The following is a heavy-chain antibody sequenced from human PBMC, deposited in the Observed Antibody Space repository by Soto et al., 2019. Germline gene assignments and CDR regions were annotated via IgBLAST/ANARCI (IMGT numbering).Heavy chain of an antibody. CDR1: GGSITSANYY. CDR2: IYSSGTT. Sequence: QVQLQESGPGLVKPSQTLSLSCSISGGSITSANYYCTWIRLFPGKGLEWIGYIYSSGTTHYNPSLKSRATISLATSNNQFSLEVKSATAADTAVYYCARMGLHLGELSRTWFDPWGQGSLVTVSS. J-gene: IGHJ5*02. D-gene: IGHD3-16*02. CDR3: ARMGLHLGELSRTWFDP. V-gene: IGHV4-31*03.